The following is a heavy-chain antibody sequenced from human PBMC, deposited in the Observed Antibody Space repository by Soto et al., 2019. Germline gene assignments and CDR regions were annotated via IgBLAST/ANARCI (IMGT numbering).Heavy chain of an antibody. J-gene: IGHJ3*02. Sequence: GGSLRLSCAASGFTFDDYAMHWVRQAPGKGLEWVSGISWNSGSIGYADSVKGRFTISRDNAKNSLYLQMNSLRAEDTALYYCAKDIRSREDAFDIWGQGTMVTVSS. V-gene: IGHV3-9*01. D-gene: IGHD6-13*01. CDR3: AKDIRSREDAFDI. CDR1: GFTFDDYA. CDR2: ISWNSGSI.